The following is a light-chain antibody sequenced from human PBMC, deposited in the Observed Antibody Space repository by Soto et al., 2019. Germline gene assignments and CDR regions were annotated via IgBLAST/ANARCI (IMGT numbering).Light chain of an antibody. V-gene: IGLV2-14*01. CDR2: EVS. J-gene: IGLJ7*01. CDR1: SGDIGAYNY. CDR3: SSYTTTSTLGV. Sequence: QSVLTQPASVSASPGQSITLSCSGPSGDIGAYNYFSWYQQHPGKAPKLIIYEVSNRPSGVSNRFSGSKSGNTASLTISGLQADDDADYYCSSYTTTSTLGVFGGGTQLTVL.